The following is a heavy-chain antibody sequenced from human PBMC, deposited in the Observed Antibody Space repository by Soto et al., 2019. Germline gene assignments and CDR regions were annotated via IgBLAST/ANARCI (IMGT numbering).Heavy chain of an antibody. J-gene: IGHJ6*02. CDR3: ARSFGSGYYYGRPPYGMDV. CDR1: GYTFTSYA. V-gene: IGHV1-3*01. D-gene: IGHD3-22*01. Sequence: ASVKVSCKASGYTFTSYAMHWVRQAPGQRLEWMGWINASNGNTKYSQKFQGRVTITRDTSASTAYMELSSLRSEDTAVYYCARSFGSGYYYGRPPYGMDVWGQGTQVTVSS. CDR2: INASNGNT.